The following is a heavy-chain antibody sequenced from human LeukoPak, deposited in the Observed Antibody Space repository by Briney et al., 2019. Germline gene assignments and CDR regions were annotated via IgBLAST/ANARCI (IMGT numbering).Heavy chain of an antibody. CDR2: IYYSGST. CDR3: ARVNDSSGIDY. D-gene: IGHD6-19*01. Sequence: PSETLSLTCTVSGGSISSYYWSWLRQPPGKGLEWIGYIYYSGSTNYNPSLKSRVTISVDTSKNQFSLKLSSVTAADTAVYYCARVNDSSGIDYWGQGTLVTVSS. V-gene: IGHV4-59*08. J-gene: IGHJ4*02. CDR1: GGSISSYY.